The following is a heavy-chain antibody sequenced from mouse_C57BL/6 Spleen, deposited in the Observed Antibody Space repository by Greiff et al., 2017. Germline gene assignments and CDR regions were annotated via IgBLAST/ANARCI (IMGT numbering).Heavy chain of an antibody. CDR1: GFTFSSYG. Sequence: DVMLVESGGDLVKPGGSLKLSCEASGFTFSSYGMSWVRQTPDKRLEWVATISSGGSYTYYPDSVKGRCTISRDNAKNTLYLHMSSLKSEDTAMYYGARQTDKYYAVDYWGQGTSVTVSS. J-gene: IGHJ4*01. V-gene: IGHV5-6*02. CDR2: ISSGGSYT. CDR3: ARQTDKYYAVDY.